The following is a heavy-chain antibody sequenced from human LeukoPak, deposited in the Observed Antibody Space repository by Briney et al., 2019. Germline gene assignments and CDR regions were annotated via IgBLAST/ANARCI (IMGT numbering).Heavy chain of an antibody. CDR1: GGSISSYY. Sequence: SETLSLTCTVSGGSISSYYWSWIRQPPGKGLEWIGYIYYSGSTNYNPSLKSRVTISVDTSKNQFSLKLTSVTAADTAVYYCARQVERLSQNDYWGQGNLVTVSS. J-gene: IGHJ4*02. V-gene: IGHV4-59*08. D-gene: IGHD1-1*01. CDR3: ARQVERLSQNDY. CDR2: IYYSGST.